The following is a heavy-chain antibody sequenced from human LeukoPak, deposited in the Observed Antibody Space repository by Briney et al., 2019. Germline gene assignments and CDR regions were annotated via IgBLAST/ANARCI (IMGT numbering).Heavy chain of an antibody. CDR1: GFTFSSYA. D-gene: IGHD2-8*01. V-gene: IGHV3-23*01. CDR3: ARRPTMTNTRLDY. J-gene: IGHJ4*02. Sequence: GGSLRLSCAASGFTFSSYAMSWVRQAPGKGLECVSAISGSGDSTYYADSVKGRFTISRDNSKNTLYLQINSLRAEDTAVYYCARRPTMTNTRLDYWGQGTLVTVFS. CDR2: ISGSGDST.